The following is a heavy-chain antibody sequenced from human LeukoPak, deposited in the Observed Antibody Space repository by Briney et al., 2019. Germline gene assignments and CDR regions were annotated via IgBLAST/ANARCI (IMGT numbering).Heavy chain of an antibody. CDR2: IYYSGST. CDR3: AREWSALRGMDV. Sequence: SETLSLTCTVSGGSLSSYYWSWIRQPPGKGLEWIGYIYYSGSTNYNPSLKSRVTISVDTSKNQFSLKLSSVTAADTAVYYCAREWSALRGMDVWGQVTTVTVSS. CDR1: GGSLSSYY. J-gene: IGHJ6*02. D-gene: IGHD2-15*01. V-gene: IGHV4-59*01.